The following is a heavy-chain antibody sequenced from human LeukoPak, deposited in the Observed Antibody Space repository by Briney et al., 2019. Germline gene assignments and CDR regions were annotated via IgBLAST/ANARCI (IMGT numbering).Heavy chain of an antibody. CDR3: AKDAPATTLGVVTTYFDY. J-gene: IGHJ4*02. V-gene: IGHV3-23*01. Sequence: GGSLRLSCAASGFTFSSYAMSWVRQAPGKGLEWVSATSGSGGSTYYADSVKGRFTISRDNSKNTLYLQMNRLRAEDTAVYYCAKDAPATTLGVVTTYFDYWGQGTLVTVSS. CDR1: GFTFSSYA. CDR2: TSGSGGST. D-gene: IGHD3-3*01.